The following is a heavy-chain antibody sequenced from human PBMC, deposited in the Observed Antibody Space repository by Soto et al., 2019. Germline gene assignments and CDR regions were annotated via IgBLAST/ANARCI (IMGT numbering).Heavy chain of an antibody. V-gene: IGHV3-73*01. CDR1: GFTFSGSA. Sequence: GGSLRLSCAASGFTFSGSAMHWVRQASGKGLEWVGRIRSKANSYATAYAASVKGRFTISRDDSKNTAYLQMNSLKTEDTAVYYCTRPPMVRGRYYYGMDVWGQGTTVTVSS. CDR3: TRPPMVRGRYYYGMDV. J-gene: IGHJ6*02. D-gene: IGHD3-10*01. CDR2: IRSKANSYAT.